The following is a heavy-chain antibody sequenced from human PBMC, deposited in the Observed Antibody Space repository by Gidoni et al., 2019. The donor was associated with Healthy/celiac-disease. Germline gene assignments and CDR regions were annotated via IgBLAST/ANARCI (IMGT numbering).Heavy chain of an antibody. Sequence: EVQLVQSGAEVKKPGESLRISCKGSGYSFTSYWISWVRQMPGKGLEWMGRIDPSDSYTNYSPSFQGHVTISADKSISTAYLQWSSLKASDTAMYYCARGGVTAEYYYYYMDVWGKGTTVTVSS. CDR1: GYSFTSYW. CDR3: ARGGVTAEYYYYYMDV. V-gene: IGHV5-10-1*03. CDR2: IDPSDSYT. J-gene: IGHJ6*03. D-gene: IGHD7-27*01.